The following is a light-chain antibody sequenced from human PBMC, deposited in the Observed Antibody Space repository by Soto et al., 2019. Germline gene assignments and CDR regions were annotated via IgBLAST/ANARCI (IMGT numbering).Light chain of an antibody. CDR2: GAS. J-gene: IGKJ4*01. CDR1: QSVSSSY. CDR3: QQYGSSPLT. V-gene: IGKV3-20*01. Sequence: EIVLTQPPGTLSLSPGERATLSCRASQSVSSSYLAWYQQKPGQAPRLLIYGASSRATGIPDRFSGSGSGTDFTLTISRLEPEDFAVYSCQQYGSSPLTFGGGTKVDIK.